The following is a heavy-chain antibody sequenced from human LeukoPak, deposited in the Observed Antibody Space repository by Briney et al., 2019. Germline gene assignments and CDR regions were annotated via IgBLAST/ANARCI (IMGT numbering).Heavy chain of an antibody. CDR3: ARDFDY. V-gene: IGHV3-30-3*01. CDR2: ISYDGSNK. J-gene: IGHJ4*02. Sequence: GRSLRLSCAASGFTFSSYAMHWVRQAPGKGLEWVAVISYDGSNKYYADSVKGRFTISRDNSKNTLYLQMNSLRAEDTAVYYCARDFDYWGQGTLVTVSS. CDR1: GFTFSSYA.